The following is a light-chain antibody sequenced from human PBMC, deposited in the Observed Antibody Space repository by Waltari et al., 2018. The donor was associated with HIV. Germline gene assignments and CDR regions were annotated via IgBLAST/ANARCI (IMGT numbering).Light chain of an antibody. Sequence: DIVMTQSPLSLLVTPGEPASISCRSSQSLLHSNGYNYLDWYLQKPGQSPQLLIYLGSNRASGVPDRFSSSGSGTDFTLKISRVEAEDVGVYYCMQALQTPWTFGQGTKVEIK. J-gene: IGKJ1*01. CDR3: MQALQTPWT. CDR1: QSLLHSNGYNY. CDR2: LGS. V-gene: IGKV2-28*01.